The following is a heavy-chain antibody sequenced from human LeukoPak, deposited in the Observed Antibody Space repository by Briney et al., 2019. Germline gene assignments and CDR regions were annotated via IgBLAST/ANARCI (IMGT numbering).Heavy chain of an antibody. J-gene: IGHJ4*02. CDR3: ARHLTTTYIDY. CDR1: GGSISSSSYY. V-gene: IGHV4-39*01. CDR2: IYYSGST. D-gene: IGHD4-11*01. Sequence: SETLSLTCTVSGGSISSSSYYWGWIRQPPGKGLEWIGSIYYSGSTYYNPSLKSRVTISVDTSKNQFSLKLSSVTAADTAVYYCARHLTTTYIDYWGQGTLVAVSS.